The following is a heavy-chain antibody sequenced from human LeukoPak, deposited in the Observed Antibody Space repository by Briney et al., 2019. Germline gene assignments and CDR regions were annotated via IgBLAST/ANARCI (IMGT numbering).Heavy chain of an antibody. CDR2: IWYDGSNK. CDR1: GFTFSSYG. Sequence: QPGGSLRLSCAASGFTFSSYGMHWVRQAPGKGLEWVAVIWYDGSNKYYADSVKGRFTISRDNAKNSLYLQMNSLRAEDTAVYYCARERVGYYFDYWGQGTLVTVSS. D-gene: IGHD1-26*01. CDR3: ARERVGYYFDY. J-gene: IGHJ4*02. V-gene: IGHV3-33*01.